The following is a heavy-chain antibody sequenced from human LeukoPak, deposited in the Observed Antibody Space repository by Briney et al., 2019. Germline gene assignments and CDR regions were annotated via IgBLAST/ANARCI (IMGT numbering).Heavy chain of an antibody. CDR1: GFTFSSFE. Sequence: GGSLRLSCAASGFTFSSFEMNWVRQAPGKGREWVSYISSSGSTIYYADSVKGRFTISRDNAKNSPYLQMNSLRAEDTAVYYCARESGYYYEDAFDIWGQGTMVTVSS. J-gene: IGHJ3*02. CDR2: ISSSGSTI. V-gene: IGHV3-48*03. CDR3: ARESGYYYEDAFDI. D-gene: IGHD3-22*01.